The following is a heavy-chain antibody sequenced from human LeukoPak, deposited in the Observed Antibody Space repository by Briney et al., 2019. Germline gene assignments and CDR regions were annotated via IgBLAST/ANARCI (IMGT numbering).Heavy chain of an antibody. Sequence: GGSLRLSCAAAGFSFMNAWMIWVRQAPGKGLEWVGRIKSNADGGTPDYAAPARGRFTISRDDSKNTLYLQMNSLKTEDTAVYYCTTFYHEYSPYWGRGTLVTVSS. D-gene: IGHD2/OR15-2a*01. CDR3: TTFYHEYSPY. CDR2: IKSNADGGTP. V-gene: IGHV3-15*01. J-gene: IGHJ4*02. CDR1: GFSFMNAW.